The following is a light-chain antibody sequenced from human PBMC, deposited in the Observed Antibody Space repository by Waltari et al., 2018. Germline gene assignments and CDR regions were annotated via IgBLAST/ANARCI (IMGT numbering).Light chain of an antibody. V-gene: IGLV2-11*01. CDR3: CSFAGSYTWV. CDR2: DVT. Sequence: QSALTQPRSVSGSPGQSVTISCTGTSSDLGTYKYVSWYQQHPGKAPKLIIHDVTKRPSGVAERFSGSTAGTTASLTISGLQAEDAAEYFCCSFAGSYTWVFGGGTELTVL. J-gene: IGLJ3*02. CDR1: SSDLGTYKY.